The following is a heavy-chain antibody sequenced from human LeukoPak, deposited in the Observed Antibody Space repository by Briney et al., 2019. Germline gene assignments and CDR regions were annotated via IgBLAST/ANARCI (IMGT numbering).Heavy chain of an antibody. CDR3: ATGMVPGYCSGGSCSSSGEY. D-gene: IGHD2-15*01. V-gene: IGHV1-24*01. Sequence: ASVKVSCKVSGYTLTELSMHWERQAPGKGLEWMGGFDPEDGETIYAQKFQGRVTMTEDTSTDTAYMELSSLRSEDTAVYYCATGMVPGYCSGGSCSSSGEYWGQGTLVTVSS. J-gene: IGHJ4*02. CDR2: FDPEDGET. CDR1: GYTLTELS.